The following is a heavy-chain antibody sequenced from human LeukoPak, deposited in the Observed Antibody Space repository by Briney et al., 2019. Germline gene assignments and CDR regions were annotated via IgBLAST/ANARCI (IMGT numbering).Heavy chain of an antibody. D-gene: IGHD4-17*01. J-gene: IGHJ4*02. CDR3: ARAPDRGDVTIKYFDN. CDR1: GFTFDDYA. V-gene: IGHV3-9*01. CDR2: ITWNSRGI. Sequence: GRSLRLSCAASGFTFDDYAIHWVRQAPGKGLEWVSGITWNSRGISYADSVKGRFTISRDNAKNSLYPQMNSLRAEDTALYYCARAPDRGDVTIKYFDNWGQGTLINVSS.